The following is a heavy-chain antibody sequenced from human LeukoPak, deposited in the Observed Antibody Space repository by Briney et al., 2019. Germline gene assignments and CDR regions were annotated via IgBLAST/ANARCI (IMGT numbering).Heavy chain of an antibody. CDR1: GYTFTGYY. D-gene: IGHD3-3*01. CDR3: ARVEYYDFWSGYSPFDY. V-gene: IGHV1-2*02. J-gene: IGHJ4*02. CDR2: INPNSGVT. Sequence: GASVKVSCKASGYTFTGYYMHWVRQAPGQGLEWMGWINPNSGVTNYAQKFQGRVTMTRDTSISTAYMELSRLRSDDTAVYYCARVEYYDFWSGYSPFDYWGQGTLVTVSS.